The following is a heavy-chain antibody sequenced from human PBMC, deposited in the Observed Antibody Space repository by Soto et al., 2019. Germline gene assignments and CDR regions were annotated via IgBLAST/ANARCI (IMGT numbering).Heavy chain of an antibody. CDR2: ISKDSGRAT. V-gene: IGHV3-11*04. CDR1: GNSLRVWF. D-gene: IGHD3-3*01. CDR3: SRGRVFAPVSYDD. Sequence: GGSLRLSCVAYGNSLRVWFMSWIQQDPGKGLEWISYISKDSGRATRYADSVKGRFTISRDNAKNSLYLQMNSLCYYETALYYYSRGRVFAPVSYDDWGQGTLVTVSS. J-gene: IGHJ4*01.